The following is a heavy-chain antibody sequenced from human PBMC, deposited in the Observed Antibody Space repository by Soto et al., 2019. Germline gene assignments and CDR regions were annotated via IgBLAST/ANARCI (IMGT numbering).Heavy chain of an antibody. D-gene: IGHD6-13*01. CDR3: AKEGIAAAGTLPGYGRDYYFDY. Sequence: PGGSLSLSCAASGFTFSSSAMSWVRQAPGKGLEWVSAISGSGGSTYYADSVKGRFTISRDNSKNTLYLQMNSLRAEDTAVYYCAKEGIAAAGTLPGYGRDYYFDYWGQGTLVTVSS. J-gene: IGHJ4*02. CDR1: GFTFSSSA. V-gene: IGHV3-23*01. CDR2: ISGSGGST.